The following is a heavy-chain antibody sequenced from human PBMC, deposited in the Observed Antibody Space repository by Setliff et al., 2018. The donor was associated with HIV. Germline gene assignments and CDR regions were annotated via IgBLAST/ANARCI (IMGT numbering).Heavy chain of an antibody. CDR3: ARPGIGDSSSWYYFDY. Sequence: PSETLSLTCAVSGYSISSGYYWGWIRQPPGKGLEWIGSIYHSGSTYYNPSLKSRVTISVDTSKNQFSLKLSSVTAADTAVYYCARPGIGDSSSWYYFDYWCQGTLVTVSA. CDR2: IYHSGST. V-gene: IGHV4-38-2*01. CDR1: GYSISSGYY. D-gene: IGHD6-13*01. J-gene: IGHJ4*02.